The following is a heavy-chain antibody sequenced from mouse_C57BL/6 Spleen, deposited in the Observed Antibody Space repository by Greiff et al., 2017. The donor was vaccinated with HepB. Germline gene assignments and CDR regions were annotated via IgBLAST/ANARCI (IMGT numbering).Heavy chain of an antibody. CDR1: GFSLTSYG. CDR2: IWRGGST. CDR3: ATPYGYDVDYAMDY. J-gene: IGHJ4*01. V-gene: IGHV2-5*01. Sequence: VKLQESGPGLVQPSQSLSITCTVSGFSLTSYGVHWVRQSPGKGLEWLGVIWRGGSTDYNAAFMSRLSITKDNSKSQVFFKMNSLQADDTAIYYCATPYGYDVDYAMDYWGQGTSVTVSS. D-gene: IGHD2-2*01.